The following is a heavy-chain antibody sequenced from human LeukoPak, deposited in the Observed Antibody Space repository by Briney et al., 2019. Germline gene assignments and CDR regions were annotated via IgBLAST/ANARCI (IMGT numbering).Heavy chain of an antibody. CDR3: ARAYSGSYGLGYYYMDV. CDR2: IRYDGSNK. J-gene: IGHJ6*03. D-gene: IGHD1-26*01. Sequence: GGSLLLSCDASGFPFSSYGMQWVRQAPGKGLEGVAFIRYDGSNKYYAASVKGRFTISRDNSKTTLYLQMNSLRAEDTAVYYCARAYSGSYGLGYYYMDVWGKGTTVTISS. CDR1: GFPFSSYG. V-gene: IGHV3-30*02.